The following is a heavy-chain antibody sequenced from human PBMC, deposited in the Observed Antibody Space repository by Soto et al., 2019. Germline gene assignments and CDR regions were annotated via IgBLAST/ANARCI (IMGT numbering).Heavy chain of an antibody. V-gene: IGHV1-18*04. CDR1: GYTSADFG. J-gene: IGHJ5*01. D-gene: IGHD2-2*01. CDR2: VSGNNGAS. Sequence: ASVKVSCKASGYTSADFGISWVRQAPGQGLEWMGWVSGNNGASNPAPKVQGRITMTLDTSTGVSYMALRSLRSDDTAIYYCVRDQKYFRVNGNWFDSWGQGTLVTDSS. CDR3: VRDQKYFRVNGNWFDS.